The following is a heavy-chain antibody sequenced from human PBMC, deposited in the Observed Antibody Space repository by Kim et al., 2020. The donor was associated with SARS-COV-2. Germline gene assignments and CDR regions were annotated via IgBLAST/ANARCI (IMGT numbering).Heavy chain of an antibody. CDR3: ASSGFGAEDL. Sequence: GGSLRLSCSASGLIFRNYVISWVRQAPGKGLEWVSTISGSGSGTYYADSVKGRFAVSRDNSRSTVSLLLNILRVEDTAVYYCASSGFGAEDLWAQGTPV. V-gene: IGHV3-23*01. D-gene: IGHD3-10*01. CDR1: GLIFRNYV. CDR2: ISGSGSGT. J-gene: IGHJ6*02.